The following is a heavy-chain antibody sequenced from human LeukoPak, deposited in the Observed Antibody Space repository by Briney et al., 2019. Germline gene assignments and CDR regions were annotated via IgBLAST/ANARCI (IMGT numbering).Heavy chain of an antibody. CDR1: GGSISGSSNY. J-gene: IGHJ4*02. Sequence: ETLSLTCTVSGGSISGSSNYWDWIRQPPGKGLEWIGSISYSGSTYYNPSLKSRVTISVDTSKNQFSLNLRSVTASDTSVYFCSRFVTSSWYRFDFWGLGTLVTVSS. CDR2: ISYSGST. V-gene: IGHV4-39*01. D-gene: IGHD6-13*01. CDR3: SRFVTSSWYRFDF.